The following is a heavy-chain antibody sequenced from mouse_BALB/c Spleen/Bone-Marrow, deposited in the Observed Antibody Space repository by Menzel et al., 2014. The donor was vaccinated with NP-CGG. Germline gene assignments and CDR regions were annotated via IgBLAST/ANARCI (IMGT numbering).Heavy chain of an antibody. CDR3: ARGNGYHFDY. J-gene: IGHJ2*01. Sequence: EVQLQESGPSLVKPSQTLSLPCSVTGDSITSSYWNWIRKFPGNKLEYMGYISYSSNAYYNPSLKSRISLTRDTSKNQYYLQLNSVTTEDTATYFCARGNGYHFDYWGQGTTLTVSS. V-gene: IGHV3-8*02. D-gene: IGHD1-2*01. CDR2: ISYSSNA. CDR1: GDSITSSY.